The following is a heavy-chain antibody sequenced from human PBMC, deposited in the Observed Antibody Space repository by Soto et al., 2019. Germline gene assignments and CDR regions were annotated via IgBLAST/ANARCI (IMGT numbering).Heavy chain of an antibody. J-gene: IGHJ3*02. D-gene: IGHD2-15*01. V-gene: IGHV3-13*01. Sequence: GGSLRLSCAASGFTFSSYDMHWVRQATGKGLEWVSAIGTAGDTYYPGSVKDRFTISRENAKNSLYLQMNSLRAEDTAVYYCARDCSGGSCYSYDAFDIWGQGTMVTVSS. CDR1: GFTFSSYD. CDR3: ARDCSGGSCYSYDAFDI. CDR2: IGTAGDT.